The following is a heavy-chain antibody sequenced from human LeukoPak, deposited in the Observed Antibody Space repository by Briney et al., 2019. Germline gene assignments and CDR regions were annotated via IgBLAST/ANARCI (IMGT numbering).Heavy chain of an antibody. J-gene: IGHJ6*02. CDR1: GFTFDDYA. Sequence: GRSLRLSCAASGFTFDDYAMHWVRQAPGKGLEWVSGISWNSGSIGYADSVKGRFTISRDNAKNSLYLQMNSLRAEDTALYYCARELYGPYYYYGMDVWGQGTTVTVSS. V-gene: IGHV3-9*01. D-gene: IGHD3-10*01. CDR2: ISWNSGSI. CDR3: ARELYGPYYYYGMDV.